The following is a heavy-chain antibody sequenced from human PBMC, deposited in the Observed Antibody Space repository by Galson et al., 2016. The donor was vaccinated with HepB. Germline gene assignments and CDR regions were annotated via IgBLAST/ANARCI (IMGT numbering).Heavy chain of an antibody. V-gene: IGHV3-21*01. CDR2: ISPSSRYI. Sequence: SLRLSCAASGFAFSNYGMHWVRQAPGKGLAWVSSISPSSRYIYYADSLKGRFTISRDDAKNSLFLQMNNLRAEDTAVYYCARLAGYGGGYYFDFWGQGTLVTVSS. CDR3: ARLAGYGGGYYFDF. D-gene: IGHD1-26*01. J-gene: IGHJ4*02. CDR1: GFAFSNYG.